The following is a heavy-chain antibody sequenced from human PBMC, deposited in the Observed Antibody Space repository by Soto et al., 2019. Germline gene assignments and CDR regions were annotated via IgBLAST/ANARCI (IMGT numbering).Heavy chain of an antibody. J-gene: IGHJ6*02. D-gene: IGHD3-3*01. CDR3: ARVYFWSGLYQPTYYYYSGMDV. Sequence: SSTQSLPWTVSCGSVVSGSYYRIWIRQPPGKGLEWIVYIYYRGSTNYNPSLKCRVTISVDTSKNQSSPKLSSVTAADTAVYYCARVYFWSGLYQPTYYYYSGMDVWGQGTTVHVSS. V-gene: IGHV4-61*01. CDR1: CGSVVSGSYY. CDR2: IYYRGST.